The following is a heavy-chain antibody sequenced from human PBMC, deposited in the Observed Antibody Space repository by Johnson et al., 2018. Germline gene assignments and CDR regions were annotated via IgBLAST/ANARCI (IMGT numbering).Heavy chain of an antibody. CDR2: ISSNSGNI. Sequence: VQLVQSGGGLEQXGRSXRLXCAASGFSFDDYAMHWVRQAPGKGLEWVSGISSNSGNIGYEDSVRGRFTISRDNAQNSLYLQMDSLRPEDTALYYCAKDIGISSTAYCDYWGQGTLVTVSS. V-gene: IGHV3-9*01. CDR3: AKDIGISSTAYCDY. CDR1: GFSFDDYA. J-gene: IGHJ4*02. D-gene: IGHD1-1*01.